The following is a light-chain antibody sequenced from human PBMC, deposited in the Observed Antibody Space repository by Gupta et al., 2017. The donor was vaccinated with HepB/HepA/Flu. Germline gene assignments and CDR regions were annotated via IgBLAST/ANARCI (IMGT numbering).Light chain of an antibody. Sequence: QSALTQPASLSGPPGQSLTISCTGTSSDVGGYNYVSCYQQYPGKAHKLMIFGVSKRPSGVANRFSGSKSGNTASLTISGRQEEDEADYYCSSDTSNRILVFGGGTKLTVL. J-gene: IGLJ2*01. CDR1: SSDVGGYNY. CDR3: SSDTSNRILV. CDR2: GVS. V-gene: IGLV2-14*03.